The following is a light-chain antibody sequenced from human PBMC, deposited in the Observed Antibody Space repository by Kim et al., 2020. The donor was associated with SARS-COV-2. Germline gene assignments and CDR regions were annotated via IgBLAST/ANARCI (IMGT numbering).Light chain of an antibody. CDR1: KSVSSY. CDR2: DAS. CDR3: QQHTNWPPFT. V-gene: IGKV3-11*01. J-gene: IGKJ2*01. Sequence: APGETATLSCRASKSVSSYLAWYQQKPGQAPRLLIYDASTRAPGIPARFSGSGSGTDFTLTISSLEPEDFAVYYCQQHTNWPPFTFGQGTKLEI.